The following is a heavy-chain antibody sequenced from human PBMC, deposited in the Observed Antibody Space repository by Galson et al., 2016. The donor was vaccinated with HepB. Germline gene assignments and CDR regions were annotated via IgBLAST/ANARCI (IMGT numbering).Heavy chain of an antibody. V-gene: IGHV4-39*01. Sequence: SETLSLTCTVSGGSISSNIYLWAWVRQPPGKGLEWIGTIYYRGTTYYNPPLKSRPTMDVDTSKNQFSLKLSSVTAADTSVYYCARLVHGGTFFDSWGQGTLVTVSS. CDR1: GGSISSNIYL. J-gene: IGHJ4*02. CDR2: IYYRGTT. CDR3: ARLVHGGTFFDS. D-gene: IGHD1-14*01.